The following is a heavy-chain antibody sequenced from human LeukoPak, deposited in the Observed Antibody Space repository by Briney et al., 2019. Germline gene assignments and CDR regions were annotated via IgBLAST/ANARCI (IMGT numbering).Heavy chain of an antibody. J-gene: IGHJ5*02. Sequence: ASVKVSCKASGYTFTNYDISWVRQATGQGLEWMGWLNTNSGNTGYAQKFQGRVTITRTTSINTAYMELRSLTSEDTAVYYCARAMCSSSSCFFDPWGLGTLVTVSS. CDR1: GYTFTNYD. V-gene: IGHV1-8*03. CDR3: ARAMCSSSSCFFDP. CDR2: LNTNSGNT. D-gene: IGHD2-2*01.